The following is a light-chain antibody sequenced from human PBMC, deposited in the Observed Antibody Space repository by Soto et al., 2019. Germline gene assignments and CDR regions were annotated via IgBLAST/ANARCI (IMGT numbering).Light chain of an antibody. V-gene: IGKV4-1*01. CDR2: WAS. Sequence: DIVMTQSPDSLAVSLGERATINCKSSQSVLYSSNNKNYLTWYQQKPGQPPKLLIYWASTRESGVPDRFSGSGSWTDFTLTISSLQAEDVAFYYCQQYYSTPWTFGQGTKVEIK. J-gene: IGKJ1*01. CDR3: QQYYSTPWT. CDR1: QSVLYSSNNKNY.